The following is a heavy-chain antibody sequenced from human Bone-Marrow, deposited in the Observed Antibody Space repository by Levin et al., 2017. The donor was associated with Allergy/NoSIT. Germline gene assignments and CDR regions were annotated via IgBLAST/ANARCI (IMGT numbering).Heavy chain of an antibody. CDR3: VRRGVTAEGGTNSFDL. CDR1: GYSFTSYW. CDR2: IWPGDSDT. D-gene: IGHD2-21*02. Sequence: GESLKISCKGSGYSFTSYWIGWVRQMPGKGLEWMGIIWPGDSDTRYSPSFQGQVTMSADKSVSTAYLQWATLKASDTAVYYCVRRGVTAEGGTNSFDLWGQGTLVTVSS. V-gene: IGHV5-51*01. J-gene: IGHJ4*02.